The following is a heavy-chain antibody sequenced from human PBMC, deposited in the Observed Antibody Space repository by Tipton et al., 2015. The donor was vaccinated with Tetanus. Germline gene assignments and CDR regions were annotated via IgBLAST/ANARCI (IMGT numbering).Heavy chain of an antibody. CDR2: IIPSGGNT. J-gene: IGHJ5*02. CDR1: GYTFINHN. V-gene: IGHV1-46*01. D-gene: IGHD3-3*01. CDR3: AKKDRFLFSPFGP. Sequence: QSGAEVKKPGASVKVSCQASGYTFINHNMHWVRQAPGQGLEWMGIIIPSGGNTRHAQKFQGRVTMTRDTSTSTVYMELSSLRFDDTAIYYCAKKDRFLFSPFGPWGQGTLVTVSS.